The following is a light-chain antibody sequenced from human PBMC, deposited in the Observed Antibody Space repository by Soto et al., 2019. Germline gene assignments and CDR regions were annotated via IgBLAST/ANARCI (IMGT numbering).Light chain of an antibody. CDR2: KAS. Sequence: DIPMTQSPSTLSASVGDTVTITCRASQSISSWLAWYQQKPGKAPKLLIYKASSLQSGVPSRFSGSGSGTEFTLTISRLQPGDFATYHCQQYNSYPETFGKGTKVEIK. J-gene: IGKJ1*01. CDR3: QQYNSYPET. V-gene: IGKV1-5*03. CDR1: QSISSW.